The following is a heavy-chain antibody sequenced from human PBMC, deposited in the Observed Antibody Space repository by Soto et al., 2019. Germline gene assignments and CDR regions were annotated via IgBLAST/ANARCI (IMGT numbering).Heavy chain of an antibody. CDR1: GFTFSSNW. J-gene: IGHJ4*02. CDR2: IRQDGSEI. Sequence: EVQLVESGGNLVQPGGSLRLSCVGSGFTFSSNWMTWVRQAPGKGLEGVANIRQDGSEINYVDSVKGRFTISRDNTKNSLYLQMNSLRAEDTAIYYCAREVVVSRGASYFGYWGPGTLVTVSS. D-gene: IGHD2-2*01. V-gene: IGHV3-7*04. CDR3: AREVVVSRGASYFGY.